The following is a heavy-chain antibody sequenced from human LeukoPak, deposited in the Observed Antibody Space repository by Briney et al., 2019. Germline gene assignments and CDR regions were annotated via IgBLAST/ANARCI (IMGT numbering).Heavy chain of an antibody. Sequence: PGGSLRLSCAASGFTFSSYAMSWVRQAPGKGLEWVSVISGSGGSTYYADSVKGRFTISRDNSKNTLYLQMNSLRAEDTAVYYCAKAKVYDFWSGYALDYWGQGTLVTVSS. J-gene: IGHJ4*02. CDR1: GFTFSSYA. CDR2: ISGSGGST. CDR3: AKAKVYDFWSGYALDY. D-gene: IGHD3-3*01. V-gene: IGHV3-23*01.